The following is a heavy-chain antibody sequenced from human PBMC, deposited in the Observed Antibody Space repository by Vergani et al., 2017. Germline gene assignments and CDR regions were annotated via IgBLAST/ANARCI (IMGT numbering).Heavy chain of an antibody. CDR1: GFIFDNNG. V-gene: IGHV3-20*04. Sequence: EVKLVESGGGVVRPGGSLRLSCAGNGFIFDNNGMSWVRQVPGKGLEWVSGINWNGDSTGYADSVKGRFTISRDNAKNSLYLQMNSLRAEDAAVYYCAREASSGFYDYFDYWGQGTLVTVSS. D-gene: IGHD6-19*01. CDR2: INWNGDST. CDR3: AREASSGFYDYFDY. J-gene: IGHJ4*02.